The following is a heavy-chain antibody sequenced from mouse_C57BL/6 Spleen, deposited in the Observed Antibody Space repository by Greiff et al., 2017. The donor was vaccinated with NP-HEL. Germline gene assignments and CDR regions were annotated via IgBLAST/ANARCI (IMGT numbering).Heavy chain of an antibody. V-gene: IGHV1-50*01. J-gene: IGHJ2*01. CDR3: AVPSPPFDY. CDR2: IDPSDSYT. Sequence: QVQLQQPGAELVKPGASVKLSCKASGYTFTSYWMQWVKQRPGQGLEWIGEIDPSDSYTNYNQKFKGKATLTVDTSSSTAYMQLSSLTSEDSAVYYCAVPSPPFDYWGQGTTLTVSS. CDR1: GYTFTSYW.